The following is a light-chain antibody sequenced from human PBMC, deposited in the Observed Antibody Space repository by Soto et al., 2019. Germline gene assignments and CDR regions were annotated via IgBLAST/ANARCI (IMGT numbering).Light chain of an antibody. CDR2: GAS. V-gene: IGKV3-20*01. CDR1: QSISSSY. J-gene: IGKJ4*01. CDR3: QLYGSSPLLT. Sequence: EIVLTQSPGTLSLSPGERATLSCRASQSISSSYLAWYQQKPGQAPRLLIYGASSRATGIPDRFSGSGSGTDFTLTFSRLEPEDFAVYYCQLYGSSPLLTFGGGTKVEIK.